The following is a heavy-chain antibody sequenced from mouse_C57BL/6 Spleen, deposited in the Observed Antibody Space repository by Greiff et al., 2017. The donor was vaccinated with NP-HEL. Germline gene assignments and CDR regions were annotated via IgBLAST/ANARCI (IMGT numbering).Heavy chain of an antibody. D-gene: IGHD2-4*01. CDR2: IDPSDSYT. Sequence: QVQLQQPGAELVRPGTSVKLSCKASGYTFTSYWMHWVKQRPGQGLEWIGVIDPSDSYTNYNQKFKGKATLTVDTSSSTAYMQLSSLTSEDSAVDYCARGDDYDGFAYWGQGTLVTVSA. J-gene: IGHJ3*01. V-gene: IGHV1-59*01. CDR3: ARGDDYDGFAY. CDR1: GYTFTSYW.